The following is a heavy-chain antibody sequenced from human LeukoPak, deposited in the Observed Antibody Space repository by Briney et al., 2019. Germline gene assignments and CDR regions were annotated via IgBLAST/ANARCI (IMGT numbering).Heavy chain of an antibody. Sequence: GGSLRLSCAASGFTFSSYWMSWVRQAPGKGLEWVANIKQDGSEKYYVDSVKGRFTISRDNAKNSLYLQMNSLRAEDTAVYYCARARYYGSGSPYYYYGMDLWGKGTTVTVSS. D-gene: IGHD3-10*01. J-gene: IGHJ6*04. CDR3: ARARYYGSGSPYYYYGMDL. CDR2: IKQDGSEK. V-gene: IGHV3-7*03. CDR1: GFTFSSYW.